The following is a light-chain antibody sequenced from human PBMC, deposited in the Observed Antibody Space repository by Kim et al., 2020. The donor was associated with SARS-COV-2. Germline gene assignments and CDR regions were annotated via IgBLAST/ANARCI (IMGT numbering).Light chain of an antibody. CDR3: QQYGSSPPMYT. V-gene: IGKV3-20*01. Sequence: PGERATLSCRASQSVSSSYLAWYQQKPGQPPRLLIYGASSRATGIPDRFSGSGSGTDFTLTISRLEPEDFAVYYCQQYGSSPPMYTFGQGTKLEI. CDR2: GAS. CDR1: QSVSSSY. J-gene: IGKJ2*01.